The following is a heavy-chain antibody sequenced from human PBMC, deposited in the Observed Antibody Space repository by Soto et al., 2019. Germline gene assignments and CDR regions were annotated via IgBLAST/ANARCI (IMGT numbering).Heavy chain of an antibody. CDR2: TYYRSKWYN. Sequence: SQTLSLTCAISGDRVSSNSAAWNWIRQSPSRGLEWLGRTYYRSKWYNDYAVSVKSRITINPDTSKNQFSLQLNSVTPEDTAVYYCAREDVVVPAAIGNFDYWGQGTLVTVSS. J-gene: IGHJ4*02. D-gene: IGHD2-2*01. V-gene: IGHV6-1*01. CDR3: AREDVVVPAAIGNFDY. CDR1: GDRVSSNSAA.